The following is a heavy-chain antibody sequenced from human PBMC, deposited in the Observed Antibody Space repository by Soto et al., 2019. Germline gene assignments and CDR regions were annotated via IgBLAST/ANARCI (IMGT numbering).Heavy chain of an antibody. CDR3: ARDFWSGYYSNDYYFYMDV. CDR1: GGSISSYY. D-gene: IGHD3-3*01. J-gene: IGHJ6*03. CDR2: IYNSGGT. V-gene: IGHV4-59*08. Sequence: SETLSLTCTVSGGSISSYYWSWIRQPPGKGLEWIGYIYNSGGTNYNPSLKSRVNISVDTSKNQFSLKLSSVTAADTAVYYCARDFWSGYYSNDYYFYMDVWGKGTTVTVSS.